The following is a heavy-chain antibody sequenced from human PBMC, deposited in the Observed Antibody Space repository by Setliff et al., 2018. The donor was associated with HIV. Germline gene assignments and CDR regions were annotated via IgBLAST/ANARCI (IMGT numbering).Heavy chain of an antibody. CDR2: ISPSGGTI. Sequence: ASVKVSCKASGYTFTNYYIHWVRQAPGQGLEWMGIISPSGGTISYAQKFQGRVTITRDTSASTAYMELSSLRSEDTAVYYCAILAYSGSSDYWGQGTLVTVSS. CDR1: GYTFTNYY. J-gene: IGHJ4*02. V-gene: IGHV1-46*01. D-gene: IGHD1-26*01. CDR3: AILAYSGSSDY.